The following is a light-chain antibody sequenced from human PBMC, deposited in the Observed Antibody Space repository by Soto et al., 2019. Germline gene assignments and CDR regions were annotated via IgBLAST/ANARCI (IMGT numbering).Light chain of an antibody. CDR1: QSIDSW. V-gene: IGKV1-5*03. Sequence: DIQMTQSPSTLSASVGDRVTITCRASQSIDSWLAWYQQKPGKAPNLLIYKTSNLESGVPSRFSGSGSGTEFSLTISSLQPDDFATYYCQQYKSFSLTFGGWTRVEVK. CDR3: QQYKSFSLT. J-gene: IGKJ4*01. CDR2: KTS.